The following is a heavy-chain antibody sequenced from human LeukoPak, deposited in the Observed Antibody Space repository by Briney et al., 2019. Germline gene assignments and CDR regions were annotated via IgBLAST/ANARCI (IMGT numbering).Heavy chain of an antibody. CDR3: AKGVAQLWLDS. CDR2: ISGSGGSI. D-gene: IGHD5-18*01. CDR1: GFTFSSCA. J-gene: IGHJ5*01. Sequence: GGSLRLSCGASGFTFSSCAMSCVRQAPGKGLEWVSTISGSGGSIYYADSVKGRFTISRDNSKNTLCLQMNSLRAEDTAVYYCAKGVAQLWLDSWGQGTLVTVSS. V-gene: IGHV3-23*01.